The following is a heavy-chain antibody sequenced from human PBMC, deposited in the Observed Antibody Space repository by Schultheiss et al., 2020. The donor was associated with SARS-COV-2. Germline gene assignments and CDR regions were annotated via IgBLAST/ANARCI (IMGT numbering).Heavy chain of an antibody. Sequence: SETLSLTCTVSGGSISSSYWSWIRQPPGKGLEWIGYISYSGSTNYNPSLKSRVTISVDTSKNQFSLKLSSVTAADTAVYYCARTPGYCSGGSCYQFDYWGQGTLVTVSS. CDR3: ARTPGYCSGGSCYQFDY. CDR1: GGSISSSY. V-gene: IGHV4-59*12. CDR2: ISYSGST. J-gene: IGHJ4*02. D-gene: IGHD2-15*01.